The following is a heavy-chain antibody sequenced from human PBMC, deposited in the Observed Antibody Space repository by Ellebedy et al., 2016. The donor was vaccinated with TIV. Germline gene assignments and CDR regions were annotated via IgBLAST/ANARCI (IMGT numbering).Heavy chain of an antibody. V-gene: IGHV3-23*01. D-gene: IGHD4-17*01. CDR2: ISGSGGST. Sequence: GGSLRLXCAASGFTFSSYAMSWVRQAPGKGLEWVSAISGSGGSTYYADSVKGRFTISRDNSKNTLYLQMNSLRAEDTAVYYCAKDLYYGDFRPFDYWGQGTLVTVSS. CDR3: AKDLYYGDFRPFDY. CDR1: GFTFSSYA. J-gene: IGHJ4*02.